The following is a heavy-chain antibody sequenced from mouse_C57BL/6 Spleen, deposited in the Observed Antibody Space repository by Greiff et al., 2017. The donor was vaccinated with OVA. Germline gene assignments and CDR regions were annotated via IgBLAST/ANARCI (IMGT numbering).Heavy chain of an antibody. J-gene: IGHJ2*01. CDR1: GYTFTDYY. CDR2: INPYNGGT. Sequence: VQLKESGPVLVKPGASVKMSCKASGYTFTDYYMNWVKQSHGKSLEWIGVINPYNGGTSYNQKFKGKATLTVDKSSSTAYMELNSLTSEDSAVYYCARGIYYDYDEDFDYWGQGTTLTVSS. D-gene: IGHD2-4*01. CDR3: ARGIYYDYDEDFDY. V-gene: IGHV1-19*01.